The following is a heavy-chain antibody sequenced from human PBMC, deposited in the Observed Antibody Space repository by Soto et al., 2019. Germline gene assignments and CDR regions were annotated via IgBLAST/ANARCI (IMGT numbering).Heavy chain of an antibody. V-gene: IGHV3-21*01. D-gene: IGHD3-9*01. CDR1: GFTFSSYS. J-gene: IGHJ3*02. CDR3: ARAYVRYPKNDAFDI. Sequence: GGSLRLSCAASGFTFSSYSMNWVRQAPGKGLEWVSSISSSSSYIYYADSVKGRFTISRDNAKNSLYLQMNSLRAEDTAVYYCARAYVRYPKNDAFDIWGQGTMVTVSS. CDR2: ISSSSSYI.